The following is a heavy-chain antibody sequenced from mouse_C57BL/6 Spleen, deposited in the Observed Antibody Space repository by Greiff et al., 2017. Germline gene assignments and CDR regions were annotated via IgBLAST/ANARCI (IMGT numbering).Heavy chain of an antibody. Sequence: QVQLKQSGPELVKPGASVKLSCKASGYTFTSYDINWVKQRPGQGLEWIGWIYPRDGSTKYNEKFKGKAILTVDTSSSTAYMELHRLTSEDSAVYFCARGGKRGYFDVWGTGTTVTVSS. CDR2: IYPRDGST. V-gene: IGHV1-85*01. CDR1: GYTFTSYD. J-gene: IGHJ1*03. CDR3: ARGGKRGYFDV.